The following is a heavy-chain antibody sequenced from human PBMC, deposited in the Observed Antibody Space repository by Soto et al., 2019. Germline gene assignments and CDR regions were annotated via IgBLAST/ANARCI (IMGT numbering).Heavy chain of an antibody. D-gene: IGHD6-13*01. J-gene: IGHJ6*02. CDR3: AKEQQLVYYYYYGMDV. Sequence: QVQLVESGGGVVQPGRSLRLSCAASGFTFSSYGMHWVRQAPGKGLEWVAVISYDGSNKYYADSVKGRITISRDNSKNTLYLQMNSLRAEDTAVYYCAKEQQLVYYYYYGMDVWGQGTTVTVSS. CDR2: ISYDGSNK. V-gene: IGHV3-30*18. CDR1: GFTFSSYG.